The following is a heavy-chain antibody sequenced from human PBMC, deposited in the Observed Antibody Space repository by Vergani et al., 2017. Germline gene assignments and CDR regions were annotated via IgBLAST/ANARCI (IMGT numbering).Heavy chain of an antibody. CDR2: ISYDGSNK. V-gene: IGHV3-30-3*01. D-gene: IGHD3-10*01. Sequence: QVQLVESGGGVVQPGRSLRLSCAASGFTFSSYAMHWVRQAPGKGLEWVAVISYDGSNKYYADSVKGRFTISRDNSKNTLYLQMNSLRAEDTAVYYCARGRQYGFGEGDAFDIWGQGTMVTVSS. CDR3: ARGRQYGFGEGDAFDI. J-gene: IGHJ3*02. CDR1: GFTFSSYA.